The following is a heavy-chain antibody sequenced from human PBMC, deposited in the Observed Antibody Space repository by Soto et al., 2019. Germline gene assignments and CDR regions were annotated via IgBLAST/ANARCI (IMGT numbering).Heavy chain of an antibody. Sequence: EVQLLESGGGLVQPGGSLRLSCAASGFTFSSYAMSWVRQAPGKGLEWVSAISGSGGSTYYADSVKGRFTISRDNSKNTLYLQMNSLRAEDTAVYYCAKEYCGGDCYSHAEYFQHWGQGTLVTVSS. D-gene: IGHD2-21*02. CDR3: AKEYCGGDCYSHAEYFQH. V-gene: IGHV3-23*01. CDR2: ISGSGGST. J-gene: IGHJ1*01. CDR1: GFTFSSYA.